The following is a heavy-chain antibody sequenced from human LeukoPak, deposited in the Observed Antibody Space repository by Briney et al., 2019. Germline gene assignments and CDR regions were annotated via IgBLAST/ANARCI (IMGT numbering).Heavy chain of an antibody. V-gene: IGHV3-21*01. D-gene: IGHD3-10*02. CDR1: GFTFSSYS. CDR2: ISSSSSYI. CDR3: AELGITMIGGV. Sequence: GGSLRLSCAASGFTFSSYSMNWVRQAPGKGLEWVSSISSSSSYIYYADSVKGRFTISRDNAKNSLYLQMNSLRAEDTAVYYCAELGITMIGGVWGKGTTVTVSS. J-gene: IGHJ6*04.